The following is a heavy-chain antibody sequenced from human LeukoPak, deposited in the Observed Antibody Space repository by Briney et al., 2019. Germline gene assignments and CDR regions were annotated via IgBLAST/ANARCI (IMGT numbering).Heavy chain of an antibody. D-gene: IGHD2-15*01. CDR3: ARKTKDIVVVVAEKALGAFDI. CDR2: INHSGST. CDR1: GGSFSGYY. Sequence: SETLSLTCAVYGGSFSGYYWSWIRQPPGKGLEWIGEINHSGSTNYNPSLKSRVTILVDTSKNQFSLKLSSVTAADTAVYYCARKTKDIVVVVAEKALGAFDIWGQGTMVTVSS. J-gene: IGHJ3*02. V-gene: IGHV4-34*01.